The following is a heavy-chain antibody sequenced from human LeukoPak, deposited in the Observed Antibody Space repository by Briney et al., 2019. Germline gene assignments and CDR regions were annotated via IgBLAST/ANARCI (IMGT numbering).Heavy chain of an antibody. Sequence: SETLSLTCTVSGGSVSSGSSFWSWIRQPPGKGLEWIGYIYHSGNTNYNPSLKSRVTISVDTSKSQLSLKLNSVTAADTAVYYCARDRNYYDSSGYYFANWGQGTLVAVSS. V-gene: IGHV4-61*01. CDR2: IYHSGNT. J-gene: IGHJ4*02. CDR1: GGSVSSGSSF. D-gene: IGHD3-22*01. CDR3: ARDRNYYDSSGYYFAN.